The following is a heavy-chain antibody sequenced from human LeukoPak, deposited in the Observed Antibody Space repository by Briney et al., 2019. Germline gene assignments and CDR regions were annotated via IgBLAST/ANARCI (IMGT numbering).Heavy chain of an antibody. CDR1: GFTFDNYA. CDR3: AIDPNWGTHS. V-gene: IGHV3-23*01. CDR2: IGSSGGGI. J-gene: IGHJ4*02. Sequence: PGGSLRLSCAASGFTFDNYAMSWVRHPPGKRLEWVSIIGSSGGGIHYADSVKGRFTISRDNSKNALYLQMNSLRVEDTAVYYCAIDPNWGTHSWGQGVLVTVSS. D-gene: IGHD7-27*01.